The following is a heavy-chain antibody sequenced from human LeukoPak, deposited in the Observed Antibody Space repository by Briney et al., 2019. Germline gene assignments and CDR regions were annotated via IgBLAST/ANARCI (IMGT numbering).Heavy chain of an antibody. CDR1: GFTFSSYA. J-gene: IGHJ4*02. CDR3: AKGFWSGYYTGGDY. Sequence: GGSLRLSCAASGFTFSSYAMSWVRQAPGKGLEWVSVISSSGGGTYYADSVKCRFTISRDNSKNTLYVQMNSLRAEDTAVYFCAKGFWSGYYTGGDYWGQGTLVTVSS. D-gene: IGHD3-3*01. CDR2: ISSSGGGT. V-gene: IGHV3-23*01.